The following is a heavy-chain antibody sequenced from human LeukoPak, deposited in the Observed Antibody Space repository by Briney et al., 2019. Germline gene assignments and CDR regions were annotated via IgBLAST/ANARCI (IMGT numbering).Heavy chain of an antibody. CDR1: GGSISSYY. CDR2: IYYSGST. V-gene: IGHV4-59*08. CDR3: ATTTMTSPYYYYGMDV. D-gene: IGHD4-17*01. Sequence: SETLSLTCTVSGGSISSYYWSWIRQPPGKGLEWIGYIYYSGSTNYNPSLKSRVTISVDTSKNQFSLKLSSVTAADTAVYYCATTTMTSPYYYYGMDVWGQGTTVTVSS. J-gene: IGHJ6*02.